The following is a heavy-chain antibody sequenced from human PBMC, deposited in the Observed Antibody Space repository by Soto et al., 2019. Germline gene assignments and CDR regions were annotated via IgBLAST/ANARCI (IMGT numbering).Heavy chain of an antibody. CDR3: ATLCSGGSCYHDAFDI. J-gene: IGHJ3*02. Sequence: EVQLVESGGGLVQPGRSLRLSCAASGFTFDDYAMHWVRQAPGKGLEWVSGISWNSGSIGYADSVKGRFTISRDNAKNSLYLQMNSLRAEDTALYYCATLCSGGSCYHDAFDIWGQGTMVTVSS. CDR2: ISWNSGSI. V-gene: IGHV3-9*01. D-gene: IGHD2-15*01. CDR1: GFTFDDYA.